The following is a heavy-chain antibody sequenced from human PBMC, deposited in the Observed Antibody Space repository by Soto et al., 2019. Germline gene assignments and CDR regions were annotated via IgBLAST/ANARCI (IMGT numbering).Heavy chain of an antibody. CDR3: ARVYCSSTSCYPNYYYYYMDV. Sequence: QVQLQESGPGLVKPSQTLSLTCTVSGGSISSGGYYWSWIRQHPGKGLEWIGYIYYSGSTYYNQSLKSRVTISVDTSKNEFSLKLSSVTAADTAVYYCARVYCSSTSCYPNYYYYYMDVWGKGTTVTVSS. J-gene: IGHJ6*03. CDR1: GGSISSGGYY. D-gene: IGHD2-2*01. V-gene: IGHV4-31*03. CDR2: IYYSGST.